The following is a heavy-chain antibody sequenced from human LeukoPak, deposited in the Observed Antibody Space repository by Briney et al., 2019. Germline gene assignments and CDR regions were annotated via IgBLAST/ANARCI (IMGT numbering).Heavy chain of an antibody. CDR3: AKRGVVIRVILVGFHKEAYYFDS. V-gene: IGHV3-23*01. CDR2: ISDSGGST. Sequence: GGSLRLSCAVSGITLSNYGMSWVRQARGKGLEWVAGISDSGGSTNYADSVKGRFTISRDNPKNTLYLQMNSLRAEDTAVYFCAKRGVVIRVILVGFHKEAYYFDSWGQGALVTVSS. CDR1: GITLSNYG. D-gene: IGHD3-22*01. J-gene: IGHJ4*02.